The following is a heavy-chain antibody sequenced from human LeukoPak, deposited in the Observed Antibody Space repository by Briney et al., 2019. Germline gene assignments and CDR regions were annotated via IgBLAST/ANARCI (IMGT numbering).Heavy chain of an antibody. CDR1: GFTFSSYS. Sequence: PGGSLRLSCAASGFTFSSYSMNWVRQAPGKGLEWVSVIYSGGSTYYADSVKGRFTISRDNSKNTLYLQMNSLRAEDAAVYYCARLLYYYDSSGYSPEDYWGQGTLVTVSS. D-gene: IGHD3-22*01. J-gene: IGHJ4*02. CDR2: IYSGGST. CDR3: ARLLYYYDSSGYSPEDY. V-gene: IGHV3-53*01.